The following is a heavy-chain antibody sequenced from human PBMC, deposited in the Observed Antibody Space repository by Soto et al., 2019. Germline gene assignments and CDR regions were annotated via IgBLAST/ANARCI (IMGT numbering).Heavy chain of an antibody. V-gene: IGHV3-21*01. CDR3: ARAVYYYGSGSYYLFDY. CDR1: GFTFSSYS. CDR2: ISSSSSYI. Sequence: PGGSLRLSCAASGFTFSSYSVNWVRQAPGKGLEWVSSISSSSSYIYYADSVKGRFTISRDNAKNSLYLQMNGLRAEDTAVYYCARAVYYYGSGSYYLFDYWGQGTLVTVSS. D-gene: IGHD3-10*01. J-gene: IGHJ4*02.